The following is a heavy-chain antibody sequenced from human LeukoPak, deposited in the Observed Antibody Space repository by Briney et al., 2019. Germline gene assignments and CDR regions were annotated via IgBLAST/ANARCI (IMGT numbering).Heavy chain of an antibody. CDR2: TYYRSKWGS. V-gene: IGHV6-1*01. CDR1: GDSVSSEDAA. Sequence: SQTLSLTCAFSGDSVSSEDAAWNWIRQSPSRGLERLGRTYYRSKWGSDYAVSVKSRVTVNPDPSKNQFSLQLNSVTPEDTAVYFCARASNRAFDAWGQGTVVIVSS. D-gene: IGHD1-14*01. CDR3: ARASNRAFDA. J-gene: IGHJ3*01.